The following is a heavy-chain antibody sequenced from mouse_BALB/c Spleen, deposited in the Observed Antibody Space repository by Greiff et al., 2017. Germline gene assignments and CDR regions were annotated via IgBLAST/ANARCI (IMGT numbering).Heavy chain of an antibody. CDR2: ISYDGSN. V-gene: IGHV3-6*02. Sequence: DVQLVESGPGLVKPSQSLSLTCSVTGYSITSGYYWNWIRQFPGNKLEWMGYISYDGSNNYNPSLKNRISITRDTSKNQFFLKLNSVTTEDTATYICARRGGKEFYAIGSRGQKDSETVSS. D-gene: IGHD1-3*01. CDR3: ARRGGKEFYAIGS. CDR1: GYSITSGYY. J-gene: IGHJ4*01.